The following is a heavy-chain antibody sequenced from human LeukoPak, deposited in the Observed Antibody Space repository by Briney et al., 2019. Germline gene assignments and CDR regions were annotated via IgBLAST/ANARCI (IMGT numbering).Heavy chain of an antibody. CDR2: INHSGST. CDR1: GGSFSGYY. D-gene: IGHD3-22*01. J-gene: IGHJ5*02. Sequence: PSETLSLTCAVYGGSFSGYYWSWIRQPPGKGLEWIGEINHSGSTNYNPSLKSRVTISVDTSKNQFSLKLISVTAADTAVYYCARVGSSGSGPFDPWGQGARVTVSS. CDR3: ARVGSSGSGPFDP. V-gene: IGHV4-34*01.